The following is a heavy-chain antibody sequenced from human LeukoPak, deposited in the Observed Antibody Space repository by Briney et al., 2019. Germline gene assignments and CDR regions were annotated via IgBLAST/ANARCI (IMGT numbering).Heavy chain of an antibody. D-gene: IGHD5-12*01. Sequence: ASVKVSCKASGYTNTSYDINLVRQASGQGLEWMGWMNPNSGNTGYAQKFQGRVTMTRDTSISTAYMELSRLRSDDTAVYYCARSGGYDYVFRSKRKFDYWGQGTLVTVSS. J-gene: IGHJ4*02. CDR3: ARSGGYDYVFRSKRKFDY. CDR2: MNPNSGNT. CDR1: GYTNTSYD. V-gene: IGHV1-8*01.